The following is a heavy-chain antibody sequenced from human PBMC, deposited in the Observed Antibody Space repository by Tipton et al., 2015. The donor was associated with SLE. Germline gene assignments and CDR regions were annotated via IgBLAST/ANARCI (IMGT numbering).Heavy chain of an antibody. CDR2: IFYGGST. D-gene: IGHD3-3*01. Sequence: TLSLTCTVSDDSININRYYWGWIRQPPGEGLDWIGSIFYGGSTYYNPSLRGRVTISLDKSKKEFFLNLTSATATDTAVYYCARLRSLSLGVVREGFDSWGQGTLVTVSS. J-gene: IGHJ4*02. CDR1: DDSININRYY. V-gene: IGHV4-39*01. CDR3: ARLRSLSLGVVREGFDS.